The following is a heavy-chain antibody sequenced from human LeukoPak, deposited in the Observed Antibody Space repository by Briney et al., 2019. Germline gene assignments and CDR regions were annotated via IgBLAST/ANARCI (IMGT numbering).Heavy chain of an antibody. Sequence: PGGSLRLSCATSGFTFSSYGMHWVRQAPGKGLERVGYIRNDGSSRSYEDAAKGRCTISRDNSKNKLYVQMKSLRTEAEAVYYCSRGGKRAVAGTRTAEYFQHWGQGTLVTVSS. V-gene: IGHV3-30*02. D-gene: IGHD6-19*01. CDR1: GFTFSSYG. J-gene: IGHJ1*01. CDR2: IRNDGSSR. CDR3: SRGGKRAVAGTRTAEYFQH.